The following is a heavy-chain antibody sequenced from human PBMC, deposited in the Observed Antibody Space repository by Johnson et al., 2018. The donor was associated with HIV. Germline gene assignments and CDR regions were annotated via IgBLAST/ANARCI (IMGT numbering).Heavy chain of an antibody. J-gene: IGHJ3*02. CDR1: GFTFSSYW. V-gene: IGHV3-7*01. D-gene: IGHD5-18*01. CDR2: IKQDGSEQ. CDR3: ARLPSGYSRDAFDI. Sequence: VQLVESGGGLVQPGGSLRLSCAASGFTFSSYWMSWVRQAPGKGLEWVANIKQDGSEQYYVEPVKGRFTISRENAKNSLYLQMNSLRAEYTALYYCARLPSGYSRDAFDIWGQGTMVTVSS.